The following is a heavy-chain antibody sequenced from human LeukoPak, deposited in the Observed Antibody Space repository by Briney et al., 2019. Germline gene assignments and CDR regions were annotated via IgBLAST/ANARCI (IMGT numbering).Heavy chain of an antibody. Sequence: GGSLRPSCAASGFTFSSYGMHWVRQAPGKGLEWVAVIWYDGSNKYYADSVKGRFTISRDNSKNTLYLQMNSLRAEDTAVYYCARDSKPRITIFGFRFDPWGQGTLVTVSS. D-gene: IGHD3-3*01. CDR2: IWYDGSNK. CDR3: ARDSKPRITIFGFRFDP. CDR1: GFTFSSYG. J-gene: IGHJ5*02. V-gene: IGHV3-33*01.